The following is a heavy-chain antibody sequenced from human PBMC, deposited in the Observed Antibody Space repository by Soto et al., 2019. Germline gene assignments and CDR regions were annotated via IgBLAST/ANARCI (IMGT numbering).Heavy chain of an antibody. J-gene: IGHJ5*02. CDR1: GDSSKKNG. Sequence: VSGDSSKKNGWRSGRQPPGKGLEWIGEIYQTGTINYNPSLRSRVTISVDKSKNQLSLKVDSVTAADTAVYYCVRGNDNNDFWNKWSLEPWGQGTLVSVSS. D-gene: IGHD3-3*01. V-gene: IGHV4-4*02. CDR3: VRGNDNNDFWNKWSLEP. CDR2: IYQTGTI.